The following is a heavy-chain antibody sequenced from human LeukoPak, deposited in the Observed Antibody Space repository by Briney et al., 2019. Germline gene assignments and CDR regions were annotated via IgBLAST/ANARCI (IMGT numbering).Heavy chain of an antibody. V-gene: IGHV1-8*01. Sequence: ASVKVSCKASGYTFTSYDINWVRQATGQGLEWMGWMNPNSGNTGYAQKFQGRVTMTRNTSISTAYMELSSLRSEDTAVYYCAGGVWGYYYDSSGYYWFDYWGQGTLVTVSS. CDR3: AGGVWGYYYDSSGYYWFDY. CDR1: GYTFTSYD. D-gene: IGHD3-22*01. J-gene: IGHJ4*02. CDR2: MNPNSGNT.